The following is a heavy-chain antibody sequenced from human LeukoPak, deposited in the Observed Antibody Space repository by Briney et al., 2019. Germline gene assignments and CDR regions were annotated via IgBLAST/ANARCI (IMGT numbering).Heavy chain of an antibody. CDR3: ARETSRYYYDSSGYYPVDY. D-gene: IGHD3-22*01. J-gene: IGHJ4*02. V-gene: IGHV3-7*01. Sequence: GGSLRLSCAASGFTFSSCWMSWVRQAPGKGLEWVANIKQDGSEKYYVDSVKGRFTISRDNAKNSLYLQMNSLRAEDTAVYYCARETSRYYYDSSGYYPVDYWGQGTLVTVSS. CDR2: IKQDGSEK. CDR1: GFTFSSCW.